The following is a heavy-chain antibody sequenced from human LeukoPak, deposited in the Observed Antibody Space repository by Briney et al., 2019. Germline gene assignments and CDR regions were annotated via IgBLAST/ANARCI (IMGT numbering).Heavy chain of an antibody. Sequence: SETLSLTCTVSGGSISSSSYYWGWIRQPPGKGLEWIGFIYYSGSTYYNPSLKSRVTTSVDTSKNQFSLKLSSVTAADTAVYYCARSPGPLVPAAFDIWGQGTMVTVSS. V-gene: IGHV4-39*01. CDR1: GGSISSSSYY. CDR2: IYYSGST. D-gene: IGHD3-10*01. J-gene: IGHJ3*02. CDR3: ARSPGPLVPAAFDI.